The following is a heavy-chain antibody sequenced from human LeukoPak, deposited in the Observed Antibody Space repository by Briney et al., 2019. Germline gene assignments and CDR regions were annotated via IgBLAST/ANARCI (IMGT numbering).Heavy chain of an antibody. CDR1: GFTFSSYA. CDR2: ISSSGSTI. V-gene: IGHV3-48*03. Sequence: PGGSLRLSCAASGFTFSSYAMNWVRQAPGKGLEWVSSISSSGSTIYYADSVKGRLTISRDKAKNSLYLQMNSLRAEDTAVYYCARGPIPGFGEDWFDPWGQGTLVTVSS. J-gene: IGHJ5*02. D-gene: IGHD2-21*01. CDR3: ARGPIPGFGEDWFDP.